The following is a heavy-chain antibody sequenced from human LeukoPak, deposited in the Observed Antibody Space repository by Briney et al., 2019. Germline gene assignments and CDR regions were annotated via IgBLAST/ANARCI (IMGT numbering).Heavy chain of an antibody. D-gene: IGHD6-6*01. CDR2: IYPDESDT. CDR1: GYSFSNYW. V-gene: IGHV5-51*01. J-gene: IGHJ4*02. Sequence: GESLNITCKGSGYSFSNYWIGWVRQMPGKGLEWMGIIYPDESDTRYSPSFQGQVTISADKSISTVYLQWSSLRASDTAMYYCARPADTSSWNYLDYWGQGTLVTVSS. CDR3: ARPADTSSWNYLDY.